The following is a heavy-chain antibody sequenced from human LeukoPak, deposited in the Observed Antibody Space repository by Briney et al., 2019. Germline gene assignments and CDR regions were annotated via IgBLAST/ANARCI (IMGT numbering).Heavy chain of an antibody. J-gene: IGHJ5*02. Sequence: SETLSLTCAVSGASISSGGYSWSWIRQPPGKGLEWIGYIFHSGSTYYNPSLKSRVTILVDRSKNQFSLNLSSVTAADTAVYYCARHTRLGGDFGPEFDPWGQGTLVTVSS. D-gene: IGHD4-17*01. V-gene: IGHV4-30-2*01. CDR3: ARHTRLGGDFGPEFDP. CDR2: IFHSGST. CDR1: GASISSGGYS.